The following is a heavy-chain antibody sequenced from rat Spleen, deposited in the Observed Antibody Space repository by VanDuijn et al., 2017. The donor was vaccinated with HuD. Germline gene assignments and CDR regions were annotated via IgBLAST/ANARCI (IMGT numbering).Heavy chain of an antibody. J-gene: IGHJ3*01. CDR3: ARSDGTHYYLPFAN. CDR2: VNSAGTP. D-gene: IGHD1-12*02. Sequence: EVQLQESGPGLVKPSQSLSLTCSVTGNSIANGYRWNWIRRFPGHKLEWMGYVNSAGTPNYNPSLKSRISITRDTSKNQFFLQVNSVTTEDTATYYCARSDGTHYYLPFANWGQGTLVTVSS. CDR1: GNSIANGYR. V-gene: IGHV3-3*01.